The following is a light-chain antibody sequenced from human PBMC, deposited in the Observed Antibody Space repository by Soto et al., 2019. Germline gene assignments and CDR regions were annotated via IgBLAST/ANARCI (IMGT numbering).Light chain of an antibody. CDR3: QQYNSYCT. CDR2: KAS. V-gene: IGKV1-5*03. CDR1: QSISSW. Sequence: GDRVTITCRASQSISSWLAWYQQKPGKAPKLLIYKASSLESGVPSRFSGSGSGTEFTLTISSLQPDDFATYYCQQYNSYCTFGQGTKVDIK. J-gene: IGKJ1*01.